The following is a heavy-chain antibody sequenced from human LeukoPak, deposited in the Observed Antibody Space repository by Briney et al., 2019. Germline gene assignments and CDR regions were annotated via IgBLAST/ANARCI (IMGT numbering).Heavy chain of an antibody. J-gene: IGHJ4*02. V-gene: IGHV3-9*01. CDR1: GFIFEAYG. D-gene: IGHD1-1*01. CDR2: ITWNSDDI. Sequence: GRSLRLSCAASGFIFEAYGMYWVRQAPGKGLEWVSGITWNSDDIAYADSVKGRFTISRDNAKNCLYLQMNSLTVEDTALYYCTRVTSWRTGFDYWGQGTLVTVSS. CDR3: TRVTSWRTGFDY.